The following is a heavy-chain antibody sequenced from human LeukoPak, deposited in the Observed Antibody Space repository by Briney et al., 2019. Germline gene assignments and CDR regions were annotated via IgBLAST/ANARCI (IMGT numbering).Heavy chain of an antibody. CDR3: ARGDRMVRGVLRY. D-gene: IGHD3-10*01. CDR1: GYTFTSYD. Sequence: ASVKVSCKASGYTFTSYDINWVRQATGQGLEWMGWMNPNSGNTGYAQKFQGRVTMTRNTSISTAYVELSGLRSEDTAVYYCARGDRMVRGVLRYWGQGTLVTVSS. CDR2: MNPNSGNT. J-gene: IGHJ4*02. V-gene: IGHV1-8*01.